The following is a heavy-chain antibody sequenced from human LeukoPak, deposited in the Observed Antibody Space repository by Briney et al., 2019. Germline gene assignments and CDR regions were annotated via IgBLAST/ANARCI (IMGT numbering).Heavy chain of an antibody. CDR3: ARDPITMVRGVTYYYYYMDV. D-gene: IGHD3-10*01. J-gene: IGHJ6*03. CDR2: INPNSGGT. Sequence: ASVKVSCKASGYIFTSYYMHWVRQAPGQGLEWMGWINPNSGGTNYAQKFQGRVTMTRDTSISTAYMELSRLRSDDTAVYYCARDPITMVRGVTYYYYYMDVWGKGTTVTVSS. V-gene: IGHV1-2*02. CDR1: GYIFTSYY.